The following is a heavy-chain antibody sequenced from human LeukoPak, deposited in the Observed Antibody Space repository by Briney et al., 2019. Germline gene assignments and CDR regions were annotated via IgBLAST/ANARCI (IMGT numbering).Heavy chain of an antibody. D-gene: IGHD3-9*01. CDR2: ISGRDDST. Sequence: RGSLRLSCAASGFSLSNYAMRWVRQVPGEGREWVSAISGRDDSTYYADSVKGRFTISRDTSKNTLYLQMNSLRAEDTAVYFCAKWGDYDVLTGYYDSDYWGQGTLVTVSS. CDR3: AKWGDYDVLTGYYDSDY. J-gene: IGHJ4*02. CDR1: GFSLSNYA. V-gene: IGHV3-23*01.